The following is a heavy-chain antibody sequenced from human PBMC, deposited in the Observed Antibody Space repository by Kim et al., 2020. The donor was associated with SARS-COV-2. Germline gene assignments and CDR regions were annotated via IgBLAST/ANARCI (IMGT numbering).Heavy chain of an antibody. Sequence: SETLSLTCTVSGGSISSSSYYWGWIRQPPGKGLEWIGSIYYSGSTYYNPSLKSRVTISVDTSKNQFSLKLSSVTAADTAVYYCARARGDSGSYYPYYYYGMDVWGQGTTVTVSS. D-gene: IGHD3-10*01. J-gene: IGHJ6*02. CDR1: GGSISSSSYY. CDR3: ARARGDSGSYYPYYYYGMDV. V-gene: IGHV4-39*01. CDR2: IYYSGST.